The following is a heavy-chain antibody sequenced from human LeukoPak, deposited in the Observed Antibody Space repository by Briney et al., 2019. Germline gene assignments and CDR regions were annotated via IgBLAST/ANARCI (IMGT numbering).Heavy chain of an antibody. J-gene: IGHJ4*02. CDR2: IIPILGIA. CDR1: GGTFSSYA. CDR3: ARGGDPDVGGIATADY. V-gene: IGHV1-69*04. D-gene: IGHD3-16*01. Sequence: SVKVSCKASGGTFSSYAISWVRQAPGQGLEWMGRIIPILGIANYAQKFQGRVTITADKSTSTAYMELSSLRSEDTAVYYCARGGDPDVGGIATADYWGQGTLVTVSS.